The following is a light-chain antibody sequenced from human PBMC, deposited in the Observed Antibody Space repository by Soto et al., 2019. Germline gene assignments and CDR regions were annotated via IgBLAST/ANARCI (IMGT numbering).Light chain of an antibody. Sequence: QAVGTQEPSLTVSPGGTVTLTCASSTGAVSSGHFPNWIQQRPGQAPRTLLYSTTNKHSWTPARFSGSLLGGKAALTLSGVQPDDEAEYYCLLYYGGAQGVGFGGGTTLTVL. CDR1: TGAVSSGHF. J-gene: IGLJ2*01. CDR3: LLYYGGAQGVG. V-gene: IGLV7-43*01. CDR2: STT.